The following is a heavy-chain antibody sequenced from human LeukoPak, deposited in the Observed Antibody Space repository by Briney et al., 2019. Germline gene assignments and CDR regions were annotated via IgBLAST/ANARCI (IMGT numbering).Heavy chain of an antibody. J-gene: IGHJ3*02. CDR1: GFTFSSYA. Sequence: PGGSLRLSCAASGFTFSSYAMHWVRQAPGKGLEWVAVISYDGSNKYYADSVKGRFTISRDNSKNTLYLQMNSLRAEDTAVYYCARDSTLTTNLGAFDIWGQGTMVTVSS. D-gene: IGHD4-17*01. V-gene: IGHV3-30*04. CDR3: ARDSTLTTNLGAFDI. CDR2: ISYDGSNK.